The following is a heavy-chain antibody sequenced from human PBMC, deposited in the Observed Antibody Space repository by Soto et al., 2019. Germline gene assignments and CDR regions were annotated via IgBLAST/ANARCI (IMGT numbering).Heavy chain of an antibody. J-gene: IGHJ3*02. Sequence: SETLSLTCAVSGGSISSSSWWTWVRQSPEKGLEWIGEFYHAGSPDYNPSFQSRVTIILDKSKSNFSLRLTSVTAADTAVYYCARGSSFRGDFDIWGQGTTVTVSS. V-gene: IGHV4-4*02. CDR2: FYHAGSP. CDR1: GGSISSSSW. CDR3: ARGSSFRGDFDI. D-gene: IGHD2-21*01.